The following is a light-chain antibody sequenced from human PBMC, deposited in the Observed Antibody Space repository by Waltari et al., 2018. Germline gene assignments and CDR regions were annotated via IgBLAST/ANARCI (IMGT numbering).Light chain of an antibody. CDR2: EVS. J-gene: IGLJ1*01. V-gene: IGLV2-8*01. CDR1: SSDVVGYNY. Sequence: QSALTQPPSASGSPGQSVTISCTGTSSDVVGYNYVTWYQQHPGKAPKLMIYEVSKRPSGAPDRFSGSKSGNTASLTVSGLQAEDEADYYCSSYAGNNNYVFGTGTKVTVL. CDR3: SSYAGNNNYV.